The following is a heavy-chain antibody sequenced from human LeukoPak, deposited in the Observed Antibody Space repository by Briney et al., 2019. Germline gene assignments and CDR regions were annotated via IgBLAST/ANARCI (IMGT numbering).Heavy chain of an antibody. CDR2: IRSDGTKI. CDR3: VTAVFDY. J-gene: IGHJ4*02. Sequence: GGSLTISCVASGFEFSDYGVHWVRQAPGKGLEWLAFIRSDGTKIVYEESLKGRFTISRDNSKNTLYLQMNSLRGGDSAVYYCVTAVFDYWGQGTLVTVSS. CDR1: GFEFSDYG. V-gene: IGHV3-30*02.